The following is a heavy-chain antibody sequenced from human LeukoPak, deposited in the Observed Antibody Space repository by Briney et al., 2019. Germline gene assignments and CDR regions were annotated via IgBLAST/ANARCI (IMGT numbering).Heavy chain of an antibody. D-gene: IGHD2-2*01. V-gene: IGHV3-30*02. CDR3: ARGGYCSSTSCFKEPFDI. Sequence: GGSLRLSCAASGFTFSSYGMHWVRQAPGKGLEWVAFIRYDGSNKYYADSVKGRFTISRDNSKSTLYLQMNSLRAEDAAIYYCARGGYCSSTSCFKEPFDIWGQGTMVTVSS. CDR1: GFTFSSYG. CDR2: IRYDGSNK. J-gene: IGHJ3*02.